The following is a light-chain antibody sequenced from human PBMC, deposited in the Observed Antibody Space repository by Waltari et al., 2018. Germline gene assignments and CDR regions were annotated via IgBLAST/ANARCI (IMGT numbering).Light chain of an antibody. V-gene: IGLV3-19*01. Sequence: SSELTQDPAVSVALGQTVRITCQGDSLRIYYGSWCRQKPGQSPELVNYGKNNRPSGRPDRFSASSSGNTASLTITGAQAEDEAVYYCTSRDLSGDVVFGGGTQVTVL. CDR3: TSRDLSGDVV. J-gene: IGLJ2*01. CDR2: GKN. CDR1: SLRIYY.